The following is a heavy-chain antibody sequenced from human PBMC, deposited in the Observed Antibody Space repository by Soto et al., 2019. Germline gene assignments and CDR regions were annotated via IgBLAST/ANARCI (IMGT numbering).Heavy chain of an antibody. D-gene: IGHD3-22*01. V-gene: IGHV1-18*01. J-gene: IGHJ5*02. Sequence: QIQLLQSGAEVKKPGTSVKVSCQASGYIFTTYGIIWVRQAPGQGLEWMGWINPNSGHTNYAQNLKDRVTMTTDTSTNTAYMELRSLRFNDTAVYFCARGQVVNFDNWFDPWGQGNLVTVSS. CDR1: GYIFTTYG. CDR3: ARGQVVNFDNWFDP. CDR2: INPNSGHT.